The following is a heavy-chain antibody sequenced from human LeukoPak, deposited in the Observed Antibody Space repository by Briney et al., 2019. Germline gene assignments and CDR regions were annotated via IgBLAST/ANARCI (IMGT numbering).Heavy chain of an antibody. CDR2: IYYSGST. CDR3: ARSSRITIFGVVTTHPATP. V-gene: IGHV4-30-4*08. J-gene: IGHJ4*02. Sequence: SETLSLTCTVSGGSISSGDYYWSWIRQPPGKGLEWIGYIYYSGSTYYNPSLKSRVTISVDTSKNQFSLKLSSVTTADTAVYSCARSSRITIFGVVTTHPATPWGQGTLVTVSS. CDR1: GGSISSGDYY. D-gene: IGHD3-3*01.